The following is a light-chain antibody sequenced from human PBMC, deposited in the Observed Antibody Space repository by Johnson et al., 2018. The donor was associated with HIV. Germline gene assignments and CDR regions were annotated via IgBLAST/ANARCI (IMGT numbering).Light chain of an antibody. V-gene: IGLV1-51*01. CDR2: DNN. CDR3: GTWDSSLSAEV. J-gene: IGLJ1*01. Sequence: QSVLTQPPSVSAATGQKVTISCSGSSSNIGNNYVSWYQQLPGTAPKLLIYDNNKRPSGIPDRFSGSKSGTSATLGITGRQTGDEADYYCGTWDSSLSAEVFGTGTKVTVL. CDR1: SSNIGNNY.